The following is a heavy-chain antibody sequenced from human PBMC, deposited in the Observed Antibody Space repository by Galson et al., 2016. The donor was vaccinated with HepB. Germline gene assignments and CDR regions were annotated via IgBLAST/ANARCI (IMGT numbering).Heavy chain of an antibody. D-gene: IGHD4-23*01. Sequence: SVKVSCKASGGTFNIYSINWVRLAPGQGLEWMGGIIPIFDTPKYARKFQGRVTITADESTSTAYMELSSLISEDTAVYYCARDRTYGVNSYFDYWGQGTLVTVSS. V-gene: IGHV1-69*13. CDR3: ARDRTYGVNSYFDY. J-gene: IGHJ4*02. CDR1: GGTFNIYS. CDR2: IIPIFDTP.